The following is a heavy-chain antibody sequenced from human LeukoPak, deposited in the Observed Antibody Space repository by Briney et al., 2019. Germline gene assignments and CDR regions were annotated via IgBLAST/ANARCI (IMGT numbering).Heavy chain of an antibody. J-gene: IGHJ3*02. Sequence: GGSLRLSCAASGFTFSNYAMSWVRQAPGKGLEWVSAISGSGGSTYSADSVKGRFTISRDNSKNTLYLQLNSLRAEDTAVYYCATSYRLPFSALDIWGQGTLVTVSS. CDR3: ATSYRLPFSALDI. D-gene: IGHD1-26*01. V-gene: IGHV3-23*01. CDR2: ISGSGGST. CDR1: GFTFSNYA.